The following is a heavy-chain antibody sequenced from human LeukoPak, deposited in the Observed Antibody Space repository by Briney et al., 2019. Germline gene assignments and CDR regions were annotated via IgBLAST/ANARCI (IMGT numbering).Heavy chain of an antibody. CDR3: ARVRHTYYYDSSGYYLDY. CDR2: ISSSSSTI. D-gene: IGHD3-22*01. V-gene: IGHV3-48*01. Sequence: GGSLRLSCAASGFTFSSYSMNWVRQAPGKGLEWVSYISSSSSTIYYADSVKGRFTISRDNAKNSLYLQMNSLRAEDTAVYCCARVRHTYYYDSSGYYLDYWGQGTLVTVSS. CDR1: GFTFSSYS. J-gene: IGHJ4*02.